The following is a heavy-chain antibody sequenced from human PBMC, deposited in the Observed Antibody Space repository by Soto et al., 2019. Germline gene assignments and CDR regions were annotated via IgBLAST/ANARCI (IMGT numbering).Heavy chain of an antibody. CDR1: GGSISSYY. J-gene: IGHJ5*02. Sequence: SETLSLTCTVSGGSISSYYWSWIRQHPGKGLEWIGYIYYSGSTYYNPSLKSRVTISVDTSKNQFSLKLSSVTAADTAVYYCARGPGCGGSCYWFDPWGQGTLVTVSS. CDR2: IYYSGST. D-gene: IGHD2-15*01. CDR3: ARGPGCGGSCYWFDP. V-gene: IGHV4-59*06.